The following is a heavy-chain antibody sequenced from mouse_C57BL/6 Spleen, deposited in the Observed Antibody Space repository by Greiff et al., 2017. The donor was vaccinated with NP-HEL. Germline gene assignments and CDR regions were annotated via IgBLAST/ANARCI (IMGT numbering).Heavy chain of an antibody. V-gene: IGHV1-52*01. CDR1: GYTFTSYW. J-gene: IGHJ4*01. CDR2: IDPSDSGT. Sequence: QVQLQQPGAELVRPGSSVKLSCKASGYTFTSYWMHWVKQRPIQGLEWIGNIDPSDSGTHYNQKFKDKATLTVDKSSSTAYMQLRHLPSADSAVYYCAYGHYYAMDYWGQGTLVTVSA. D-gene: IGHD1-2*01. CDR3: AYGHYYAMDY.